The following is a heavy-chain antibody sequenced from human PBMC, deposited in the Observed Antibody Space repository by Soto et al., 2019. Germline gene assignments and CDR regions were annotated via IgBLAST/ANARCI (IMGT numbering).Heavy chain of an antibody. D-gene: IGHD3-10*01. CDR2: TYYTADT. CDR1: GVPIRSYF. Sequence: PSETLSLTCTVSGVPIRSYFWSWIRQPPGKGLDWIGSTYYTADTKYSPSLESRATISADPSKKQFSLRLSPVTAADTALYYCAGSKNRGVSSDYWGQGALVTVSS. CDR3: AGSKNRGVSSDY. J-gene: IGHJ4*02. V-gene: IGHV4-59*01.